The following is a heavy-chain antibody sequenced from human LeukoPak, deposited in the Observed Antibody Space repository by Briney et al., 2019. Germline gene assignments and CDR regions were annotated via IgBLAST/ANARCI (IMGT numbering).Heavy chain of an antibody. CDR3: AKDMGSRDGYNFEGGGFDY. J-gene: IGHJ4*02. CDR1: GFTFDDYA. V-gene: IGHV3-9*03. CDR2: ISWNSGSI. Sequence: PGGSLRLSCAAPGFTFDDYAMHWVRQAPGKGLEWVSGISWNSGSIGYADSVKGRFTISRDNAKNSLYLQMNSLRAEDMALYYCAKDMGSRDGYNFEGGGFDYWGQGTLVTVSS. D-gene: IGHD5-24*01.